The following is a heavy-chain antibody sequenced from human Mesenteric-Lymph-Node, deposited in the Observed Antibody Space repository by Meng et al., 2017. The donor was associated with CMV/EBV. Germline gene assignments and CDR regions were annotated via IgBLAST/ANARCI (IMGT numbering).Heavy chain of an antibody. CDR1: GGSFSGYY. J-gene: IGHJ4*02. CDR2: INHSGST. D-gene: IGHD2-2*02. Sequence: SETLSLTCAVYGGSFSGYYWSWIRQPPGKGLEWIGEINHSGSTNYNPSLKSRVTISVDTSKNQFSLKLSSVTAADTAIYYCARQSYYCSTTNCYSSDYWGQGTLVTVSS. CDR3: ARQSYYCSTTNCYSSDY. V-gene: IGHV4-34*01.